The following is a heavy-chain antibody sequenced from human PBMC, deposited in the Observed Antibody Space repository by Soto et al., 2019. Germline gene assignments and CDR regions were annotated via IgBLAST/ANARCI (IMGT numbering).Heavy chain of an antibody. V-gene: IGHV4-31*03. D-gene: IGHD6-6*01. J-gene: IGHJ4*02. CDR3: ARALAARPTGDLYYFDY. Sequence: QVQLQESGPGLVKPSQTLSLTCTVSGDSISNGGYYWIWIRQQPGRGMEWIGYIYYSGTTYYNPSLKSRVIMSVDTSKDQFSLRLSSVTAADTAVYYCARALAARPTGDLYYFDYWGQVTLVTVSS. CDR2: IYYSGTT. CDR1: GDSISNGGYY.